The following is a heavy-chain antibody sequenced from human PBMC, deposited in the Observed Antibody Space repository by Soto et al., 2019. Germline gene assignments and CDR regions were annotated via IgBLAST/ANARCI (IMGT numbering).Heavy chain of an antibody. CDR1: GGTFSSYA. Sequence: SVKVSFKASGGTFSSYAISWVRQAPGQGLEWMGGIIPIFGTANYAQKFQGRVTITADESTSTAYMELSSLRSEDTAVYYCASAFRDYLETTVVTSDAFDIWGQGTMVTVAS. V-gene: IGHV1-69*13. J-gene: IGHJ3*02. CDR3: ASAFRDYLETTVVTSDAFDI. CDR2: IIPIFGTA. D-gene: IGHD4-17*01.